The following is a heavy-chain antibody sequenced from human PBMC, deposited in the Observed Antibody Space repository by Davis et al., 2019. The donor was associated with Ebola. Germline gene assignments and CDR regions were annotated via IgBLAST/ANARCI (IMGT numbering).Heavy chain of an antibody. V-gene: IGHV5-10-1*01. CDR1: GYTFTSYW. J-gene: IGHJ5*02. Sequence: GESLKISCKVSGYTFTSYWISWVRQMPGKGLEWMGRIDPSDSYTNYSPSFQGHVTISADKSISTAYLQWSSLKASDTAMYYCARHDEGDANWFDPWGQGTLVTVSS. D-gene: IGHD3-16*01. CDR3: ARHDEGDANWFDP. CDR2: IDPSDSYT.